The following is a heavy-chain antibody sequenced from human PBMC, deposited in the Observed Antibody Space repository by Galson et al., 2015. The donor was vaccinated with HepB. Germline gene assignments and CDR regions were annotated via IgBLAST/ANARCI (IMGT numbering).Heavy chain of an antibody. J-gene: IGHJ2*01. D-gene: IGHD3-22*01. CDR2: FDPEDGET. Sequence: SVKVSCKVSGYTLTELSMHWVRQAPGKGLEWMGGFDPEDGETIYAQKFQGRVTMTEDTSTDTAYMELSSLRSEDTAVYYCATVTMTKQIPLYWYFDLWGRGTLVTVSS. V-gene: IGHV1-24*01. CDR1: GYTLTELS. CDR3: ATVTMTKQIPLYWYFDL.